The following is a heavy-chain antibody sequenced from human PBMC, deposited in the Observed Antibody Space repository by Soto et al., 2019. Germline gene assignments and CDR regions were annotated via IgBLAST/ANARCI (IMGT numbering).Heavy chain of an antibody. CDR1: GGSVSNYY. CDR3: ARDTVVSKGYGMDV. V-gene: IGHV4-4*07. Sequence: PQTRSLTYTVSGGSVSNYYVRWLRQPAGKGLECIARVYTNGNTNYNPSLKNRVTMSVNASKNQFSLKLRSVTAAETALYYCARDTVVSKGYGMDVFGQGTTVT. D-gene: IGHD2-8*02. J-gene: IGHJ6*02. CDR2: VYTNGNT.